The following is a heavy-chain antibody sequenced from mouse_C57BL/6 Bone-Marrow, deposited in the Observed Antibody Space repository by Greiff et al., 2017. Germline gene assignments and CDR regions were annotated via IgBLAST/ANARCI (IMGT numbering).Heavy chain of an antibody. CDR1: GFNIKDDY. V-gene: IGHV14-4*01. CDR2: LDPENGDT. CDR3: TCNYVDY. J-gene: IGHJ2*01. Sequence: EVKLQESGAELVRPGASVKLSCTASGFNIKDDYMHWVKQRPEQGLEWIGWLDPENGDTEYASKFQGKATITADTSSNTAYLQLSSRTSEDTAVYYCTCNYVDYWGQGTTLTVSS.